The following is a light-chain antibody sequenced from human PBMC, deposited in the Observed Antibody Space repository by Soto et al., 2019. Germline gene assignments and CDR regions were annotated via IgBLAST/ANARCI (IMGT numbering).Light chain of an antibody. CDR2: TAS. CDR3: QQSHSSPLS. V-gene: IGKV1-39*01. J-gene: IGKJ4*01. CDR1: QSISRN. Sequence: IQMTQSPSSLSASVGDRVTITCRAGQSISRNLNWYQQKPGKAPELLIYTASNLQSGVPSRFSGSGSGTDFALTISSLQPEDSAVYYCQQSHSSPLSFGGGTKVEFK.